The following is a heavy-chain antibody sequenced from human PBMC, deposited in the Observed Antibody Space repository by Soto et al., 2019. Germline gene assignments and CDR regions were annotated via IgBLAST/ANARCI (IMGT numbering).Heavy chain of an antibody. D-gene: IGHD6-19*01. CDR3: ARKRGSGWEDY. J-gene: IGHJ4*02. V-gene: IGHV4-31*03. CDR2: IYYSGST. CDR1: GGSISSGGYY. Sequence: QVQLQESGPGLVKPSQTLSLTCTVSGGSISSGGYYWSWIRQHPGKGLEWIGYIYYSGSTYYNPSLKSXATXSXVTSKNQFSLKLSSVTAADTAVYYCARKRGSGWEDYWGQGTLVTVSS.